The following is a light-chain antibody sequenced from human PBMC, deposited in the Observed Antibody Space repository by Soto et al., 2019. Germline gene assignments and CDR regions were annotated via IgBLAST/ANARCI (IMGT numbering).Light chain of an antibody. CDR1: HDIARW. CDR2: AAS. J-gene: IGKJ4*01. Sequence: GDRVSITFRASHDIARWLAWYQQQLGKAPRLLIYAASSLQSGVPTRFSGSGSGTDFTLTITNLQPEDSAVYYCQQVKGFPLTFGGGTKVDNK. V-gene: IGKV1-12*01. CDR3: QQVKGFPLT.